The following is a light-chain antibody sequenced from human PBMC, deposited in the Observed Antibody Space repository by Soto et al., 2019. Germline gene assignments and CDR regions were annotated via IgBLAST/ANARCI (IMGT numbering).Light chain of an antibody. CDR1: VRDIGAYNY. CDR2: GVK. V-gene: IGLV2-14*01. Sequence: QAPLTQPASVSGSPGQSGTISCTGSVRDIGAYNYVSWYQQHPGKAPKLIIYGVKNRPSGVSNRFSASKYAFTASLTISGLQAEDEADYYCSSYTTSYFYVFGPGTTVTVL. CDR3: SSYTTSYFYV. J-gene: IGLJ1*01.